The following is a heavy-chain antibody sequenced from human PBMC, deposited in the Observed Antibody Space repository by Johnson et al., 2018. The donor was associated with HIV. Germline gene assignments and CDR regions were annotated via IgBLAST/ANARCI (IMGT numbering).Heavy chain of an antibody. CDR1: GFTFSNYG. V-gene: IGHV3-30*02. CDR3: AKSIAAAGTNAFDI. J-gene: IGHJ3*02. CDR2: IRYDGSNK. Sequence: VQLVESGGGVVQPGGSLRLSCAASGFTFSNYGMHWVRQAPGKGLEWVAFIRYDGSNKYYADSVKGRFTISRDNSKNTLYLQMNSLRAEDTAVYYCAKSIAAAGTNAFDIWGQGTMVTVSS. D-gene: IGHD6-13*01.